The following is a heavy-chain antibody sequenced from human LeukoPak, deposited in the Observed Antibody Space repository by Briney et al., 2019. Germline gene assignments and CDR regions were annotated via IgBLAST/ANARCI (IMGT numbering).Heavy chain of an antibody. Sequence: PGGSLRLSCAASGFNFRSSAMAWVRLTPGKGLEWVSSISGSGETIHNADSVKGRFVISRDNSKNTLTLLMNSLGAEDTAVYYCTKVVVSGSGDYFASWGQGTLVTLSS. CDR2: ISGSGETI. J-gene: IGHJ4*02. V-gene: IGHV3-23*01. D-gene: IGHD6-19*01. CDR3: TKVVVSGSGDYFAS. CDR1: GFNFRSSA.